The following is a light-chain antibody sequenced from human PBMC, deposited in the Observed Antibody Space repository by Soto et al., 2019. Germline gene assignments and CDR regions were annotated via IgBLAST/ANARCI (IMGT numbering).Light chain of an antibody. CDR3: QQYNNWRT. Sequence: EIVLTQSPATLSLSPGERATLSCRASQSVSSSLAWYQQKPGQAPRLLIYDASTRATGIPARFSGSGSGTEFTLTISGLQSEDFAVYYCQQYNNWRTFGQGTKV. J-gene: IGKJ1*01. CDR1: QSVSSS. V-gene: IGKV3-15*01. CDR2: DAS.